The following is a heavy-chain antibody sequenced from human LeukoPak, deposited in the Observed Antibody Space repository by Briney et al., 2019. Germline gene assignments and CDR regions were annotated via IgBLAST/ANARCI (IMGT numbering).Heavy chain of an antibody. CDR1: GGSINSGGYY. Sequence: SETLSLTCTVSGGSINSGGYYWSWIRQPPGKGLEWIEYIYHSGNTYYNPSLKSRVTISVDTSKNQFSLKLSSVTAADTAVYYCARCADYGDHGVDYWGQGTLVTVSS. CDR3: ARCADYGDHGVDY. V-gene: IGHV4-30-2*01. CDR2: IYHSGNT. D-gene: IGHD4-17*01. J-gene: IGHJ4*02.